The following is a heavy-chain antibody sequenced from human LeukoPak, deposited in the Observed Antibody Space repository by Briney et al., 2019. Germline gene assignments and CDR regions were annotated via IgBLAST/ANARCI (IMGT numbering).Heavy chain of an antibody. J-gene: IGHJ5*02. CDR2: ISSSGSTI. D-gene: IGHD5-18*01. Sequence: PGGSLRLSCAASGFTFSDYYMSWIRQAPGKGLEWVSYISSSGSTIYYADSVKGRFTISRDNAKNSLYLQMNSLRAEDTAVYYCARAPEWIQLLNEWKFDPWGQGTLVTVSS. V-gene: IGHV3-11*01. CDR1: GFTFSDYY. CDR3: ARAPEWIQLLNEWKFDP.